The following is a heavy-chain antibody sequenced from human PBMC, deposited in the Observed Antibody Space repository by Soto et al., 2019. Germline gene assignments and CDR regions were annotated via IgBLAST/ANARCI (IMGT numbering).Heavy chain of an antibody. V-gene: IGHV5-51*01. D-gene: IGHD6-19*01. Sequence: LGESLKISCKVSGDSFTGFWIGWVRQMPGKGLEWLGSIYPRDSDARYSPSFQGQVTISADKSLSTAYLQWNSLQASDTAIYYCARQPRLDSSVWFTWGQGTLVTVSS. CDR3: ARQPRLDSSVWFT. CDR1: GDSFTGFW. CDR2: IYPRDSDA. J-gene: IGHJ4*02.